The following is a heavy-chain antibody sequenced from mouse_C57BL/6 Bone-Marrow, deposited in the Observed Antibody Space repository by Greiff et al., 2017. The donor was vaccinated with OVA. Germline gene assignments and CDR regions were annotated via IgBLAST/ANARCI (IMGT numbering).Heavy chain of an antibody. CDR3: ARGGWDWYFDV. D-gene: IGHD3-3*01. Sequence: EVMLVQSEGGLVQPGSSMKLSCTASGFTFSDYYMAWVRQVPEKGLEWVANINYDGSSTYYLDSLKSRFIISRDNAKNIPYLQMSSLKSEDTAAYYCARGGWDWYFDVWGTGTTVTVSS. CDR2: INYDGSST. CDR1: GFTFSDYY. J-gene: IGHJ1*03. V-gene: IGHV5-16*01.